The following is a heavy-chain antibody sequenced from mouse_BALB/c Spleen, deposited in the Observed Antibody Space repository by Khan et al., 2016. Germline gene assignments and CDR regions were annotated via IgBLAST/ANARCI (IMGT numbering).Heavy chain of an antibody. CDR3: ARSRGLLRLRWYFDD. Sequence: QIQLVQSGPELKKPGETVKISCKASGYTFTNYGMNWVKQAPGKGLKWMGWINTYTGEPTYADDFKGRFAFSLETSASTAYLQINNLKNEDTATYFCARSRGLLRLRWYFDDWGAGTTVTVSS. CDR1: GYTFTNYG. V-gene: IGHV9-3-1*01. J-gene: IGHJ1*01. CDR2: INTYTGEP. D-gene: IGHD1-2*01.